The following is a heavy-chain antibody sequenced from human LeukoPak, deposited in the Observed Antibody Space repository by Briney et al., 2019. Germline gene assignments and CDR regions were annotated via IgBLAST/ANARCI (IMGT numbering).Heavy chain of an antibody. V-gene: IGHV1-18*04. J-gene: IGHJ5*02. CDR2: ITPYNGNT. D-gene: IGHD2-2*01. Sequence: ASVKVSCKASGHTITSYGISWVRQAPGQGLEWMGWITPYNGNTNYAQKFQGRVTMTTDTSTNTAYMELRSLRSDDTAVYYCARDPCESISCYDWRVWFDPWGQGTLVTVSS. CDR3: ARDPCESISCYDWRVWFDP. CDR1: GHTITSYG.